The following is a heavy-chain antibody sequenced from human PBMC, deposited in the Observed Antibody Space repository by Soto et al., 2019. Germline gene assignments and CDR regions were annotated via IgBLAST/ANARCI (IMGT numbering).Heavy chain of an antibody. J-gene: IGHJ6*03. CDR1: GFTFSNAW. CDR3: TTSSQIVLKVYASMGFDYYYMDV. CDR2: IKSKTDGGTT. D-gene: IGHD2-8*01. V-gene: IGHV3-15*01. Sequence: PGGSLRLSCAASGFTFSNAWMSWVRQAPGKGLEWVGRIKSKTDGGTTDYAAPVKGRFTISRDDSKNTLYLQMNSLKTEDTAVYYCTTSSQIVLKVYASMGFDYYYMDVWGKGTTVTVSS.